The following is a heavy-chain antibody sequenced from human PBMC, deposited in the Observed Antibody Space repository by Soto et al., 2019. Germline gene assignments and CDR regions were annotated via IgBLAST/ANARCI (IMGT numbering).Heavy chain of an antibody. CDR3: AKDRSGYSYGYSLFDY. D-gene: IGHD5-18*01. V-gene: IGHV3-23*01. J-gene: IGHJ4*02. CDR1: GFTFSSYA. CDR2: ISGSGGST. Sequence: EVQLLESGGGLVQPGGSLRLSCAASGFTFSSYAMSWVRQAPGKGLEWVSAISGSGGSTYYADSVKGRFTISRDNSKNTLYLQMNSLRAEDTAVYDCAKDRSGYSYGYSLFDYWGQGTLVTVSS.